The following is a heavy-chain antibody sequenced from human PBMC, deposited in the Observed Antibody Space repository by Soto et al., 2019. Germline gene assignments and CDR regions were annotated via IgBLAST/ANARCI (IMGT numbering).Heavy chain of an antibody. J-gene: IGHJ5*02. V-gene: IGHV4-59*01. CDR2: IYYSGST. Sequence: PSETLSLTCTVSGGSISSYYWSWIRQPPGKGLEWIGYIYYSGSTNYNPSLKSRVTISVDTSKNQFSLKLSSVTAADTAVYYCARFDYYDSSGSSWFDPWGQGALVTVSS. CDR1: GGSISSYY. D-gene: IGHD3-22*01. CDR3: ARFDYYDSSGSSWFDP.